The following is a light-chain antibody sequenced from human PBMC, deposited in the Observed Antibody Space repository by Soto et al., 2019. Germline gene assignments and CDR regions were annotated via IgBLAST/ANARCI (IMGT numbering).Light chain of an antibody. CDR2: EVT. CDR1: SSDVGGYNA. CDR3: NSFRVSHLYV. Sequence: LGQPASVSGSPGQTITISCTGTSSDVGGYNAVSWYQHHPGKAPKLIIYEVTHRPSGVSDRFSASKSGNTASLTISGLQAEDEADYYCNSFRVSHLYVFGTGTKVTVL. V-gene: IGLV2-14*01. J-gene: IGLJ1*01.